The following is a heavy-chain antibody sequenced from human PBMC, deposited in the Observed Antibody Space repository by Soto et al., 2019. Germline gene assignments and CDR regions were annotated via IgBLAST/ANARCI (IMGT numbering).Heavy chain of an antibody. CDR2: IWYDGSNK. V-gene: IGHV3-33*01. CDR3: ARAMGGTTGTTGDY. J-gene: IGHJ4*02. Sequence: QVQLVESGGGVVQPGRSLRLSCAASGFTFSSYGMHWVRQAPGKGLEWVAVIWYDGSNKYYADSVKGRFTISRDNSKNTLYLQMNSLRAEDTAVYYCARAMGGTTGTTGDYWGQRTLVTVSS. D-gene: IGHD1-1*01. CDR1: GFTFSSYG.